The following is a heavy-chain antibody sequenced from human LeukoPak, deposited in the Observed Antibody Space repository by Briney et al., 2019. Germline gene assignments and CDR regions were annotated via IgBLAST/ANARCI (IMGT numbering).Heavy chain of an antibody. D-gene: IGHD1-14*01. CDR1: GGSISSGSYY. CDR2: IHTSGST. V-gene: IGHV4-61*02. Sequence: SETLSLTCTVSGGSISSGSYYWSWIRQPAGKGLEWIGRIHTSGSTNYNPSLKSRVTISLDTSKNQFSLKLSSVTAADTAVYYCARDSPETSDVFDIWGQGTMVTASS. J-gene: IGHJ3*02. CDR3: ARDSPETSDVFDI.